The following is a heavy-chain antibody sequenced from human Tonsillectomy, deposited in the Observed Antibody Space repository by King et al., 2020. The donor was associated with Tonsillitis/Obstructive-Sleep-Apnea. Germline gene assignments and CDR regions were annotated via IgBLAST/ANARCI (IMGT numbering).Heavy chain of an antibody. CDR1: GYTFTTYG. Sequence: QLVQSGAEVKKPGASVKVSCKASGYTFTTYGISWVRQAPGQGLEWMGWISAYNGDTNYAQKLQDRVTMTTDTSTSTAYMEVRSLRSDDTAVYYCAGDSRIHYYDTSSYYTFEYWGQGTLVTVSS. J-gene: IGHJ4*02. CDR2: ISAYNGDT. V-gene: IGHV1-18*01. CDR3: AGDSRIHYYDTSSYYTFEY. D-gene: IGHD3-22*01.